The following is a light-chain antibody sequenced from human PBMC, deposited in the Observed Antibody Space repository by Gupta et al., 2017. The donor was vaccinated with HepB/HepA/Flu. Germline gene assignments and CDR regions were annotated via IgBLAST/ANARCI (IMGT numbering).Light chain of an antibody. V-gene: IGKV3-11*01. CDR3: QQLYN. CDR1: QSVTNS. CDR2: DTS. Sequence: EIVLTQSPDTLSLSPGERATLSCRASQSVTNSLTWYQQKPGQAPRLLIHDTSNRATGVQARFSGSGSGTDFARTISSMEPGDFEGYDCQQLYNFGQGTRLDI. J-gene: IGKJ5*01.